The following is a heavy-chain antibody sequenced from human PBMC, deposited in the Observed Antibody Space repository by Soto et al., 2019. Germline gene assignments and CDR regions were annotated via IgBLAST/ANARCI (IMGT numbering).Heavy chain of an antibody. CDR1: GFTFSTYS. Sequence: GGSLRLSCAASGFTFSTYSMNWVRQAPGKGLEWVSSISSSGTYIHYADSLKGRFTISSDNAKNSLYLQMISLRAEDTAVYYCARDPSDCSSTSCWGYYALDVWGQGTTVTVSS. D-gene: IGHD2-2*01. CDR2: ISSSGTYI. J-gene: IGHJ6*02. V-gene: IGHV3-21*01. CDR3: ARDPSDCSSTSCWGYYALDV.